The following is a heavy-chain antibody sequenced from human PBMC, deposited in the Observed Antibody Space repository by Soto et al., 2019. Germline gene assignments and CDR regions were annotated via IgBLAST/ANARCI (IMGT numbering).Heavy chain of an antibody. J-gene: IGHJ4*02. D-gene: IGHD6-19*01. CDR1: GFMFASYG. CDR2: MSYDGSNK. CDR3: AQSATSGWHLEGSYFDY. V-gene: IGHV3-30*18. Sequence: QVQLVESGGGVVQPGKSLRLSCAASGFMFASYGMHWVRQAPGKGPEWVALMSYDGSNKFYADSVKGRFTISRDNSKDTLYLEMNNLRPEDTAVYYCAQSATSGWHLEGSYFDYWGQGTLVTVSS.